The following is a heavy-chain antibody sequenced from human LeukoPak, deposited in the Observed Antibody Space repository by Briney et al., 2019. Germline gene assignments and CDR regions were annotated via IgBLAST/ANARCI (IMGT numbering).Heavy chain of an antibody. V-gene: IGHV4-34*01. D-gene: IGHD3-3*01. CDR1: TGSFSGYY. Sequence: PSETLSLTCAVYTGSFSGYYWSWIRQPPGKGLEWIGEINHSGSTNYSPSLKSRVTISRDVSKNQFSLKLTSMTAADTAVYYCARGPTLPEYYYRSGYYDAFDIWGRGTMVTVSS. CDR3: ARGPTLPEYYYRSGYYDAFDI. CDR2: INHSGST. J-gene: IGHJ3*02.